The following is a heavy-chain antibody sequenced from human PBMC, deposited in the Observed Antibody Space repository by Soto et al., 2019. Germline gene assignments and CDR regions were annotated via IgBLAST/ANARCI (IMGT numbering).Heavy chain of an antibody. CDR2: ISPIFGTP. J-gene: IGHJ3*02. CDR3: AKEALXGFGDSFDI. Sequence: QVQLVQSGAEVKKPGSSVKVSCKASGGTFSSYAISWVRQAPGQGLEWMGGISPIFGTPNYAQKFHGRVTITADESTXTAYMELXXXTSXXTAVYYCAKEALXGFGDSFDIWGQGTMVTVSS. V-gene: IGHV1-69*12. D-gene: IGHD3-3*01. CDR1: GGTFSSYA.